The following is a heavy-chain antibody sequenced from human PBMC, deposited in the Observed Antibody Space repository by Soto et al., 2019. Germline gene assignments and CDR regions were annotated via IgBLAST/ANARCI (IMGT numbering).Heavy chain of an antibody. CDR2: INTDGSII. Sequence: PRGSLGLSCAASGLIFSNYKMHWVRQAPGKGLVWVSRINTDGSIIDYADSVKGRFTVSRDNAKNTLYLQMNSLRADDTAVYYCARDTDGLHYWGQGTLVTVSS. CDR1: GLIFSNYK. J-gene: IGHJ4*02. V-gene: IGHV3-74*01. CDR3: ARDTDGLHY.